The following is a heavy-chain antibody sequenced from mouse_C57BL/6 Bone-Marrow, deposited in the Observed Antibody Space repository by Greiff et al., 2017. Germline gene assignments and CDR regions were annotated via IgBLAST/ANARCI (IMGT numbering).Heavy chain of an antibody. CDR2: ISNLAYSI. J-gene: IGHJ4*01. CDR1: GFTLSDYG. Sequence: EVMLVESGGGLVQPGGSLKLSCAASGFTLSDYGMAWVRQAPRKGPEWVAFISNLAYSIYYADPVPGRFTISRGNAKNTLYLEMSRLRSEDTAMYYCARHEKGDMDYWGQGTSVTVSS. V-gene: IGHV5-15*04. CDR3: ARHEKGDMDY.